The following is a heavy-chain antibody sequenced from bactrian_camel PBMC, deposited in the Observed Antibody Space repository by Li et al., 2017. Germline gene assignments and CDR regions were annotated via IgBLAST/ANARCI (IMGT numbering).Heavy chain of an antibody. V-gene: IGHV3S31*01. D-gene: IGHD2*01. CDR1: GFDFRRYS. CDR2: ITTDGGYL. CDR3: AADSDSHIKYCGESDCLETRPPYNY. J-gene: IGHJ4*01. Sequence: VQLVESGGGVVNPGGSLTLSCVASGFDFRRYSATWVRQSPNNPTSKAEWVASITTDGGYLAYSNSVKGRFTVSRDNAADTLYLQMNSLKIDDTAVYYCAADSDSHIKYCGESDCLETRPPYNYWGQGTQVTVS.